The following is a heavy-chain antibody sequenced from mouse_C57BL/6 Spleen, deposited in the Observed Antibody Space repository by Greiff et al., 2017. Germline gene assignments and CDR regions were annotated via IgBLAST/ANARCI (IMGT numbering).Heavy chain of an antibody. CDR2: ILPGSGST. CDR3: ARSGTTVVAPYYFDY. CDR1: GYTFTGYW. J-gene: IGHJ2*01. D-gene: IGHD1-1*01. V-gene: IGHV1-9*01. Sequence: LVESGAELMKPGASVKLSCKATGYTFTGYWIEWVKQRPGHGLEWIGEILPGSGSTNYNEKFKGKATFTADTSSNTAYMQLSSLTTEDSAIYYCARSGTTVVAPYYFDYWGQGTTLTVSS.